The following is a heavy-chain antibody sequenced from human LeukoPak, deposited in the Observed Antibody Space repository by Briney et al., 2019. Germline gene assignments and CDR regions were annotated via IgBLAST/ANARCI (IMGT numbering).Heavy chain of an antibody. CDR2: MNPNSGNT. D-gene: IGHD3-22*01. CDR3: AIVGFRDYYDSGGYYGYFDC. Sequence: ASVTVSCKASVYTFTSYDINWVRQATGQGLEWMGWMNPNSGNTGYAQKFQGRVTMTSNTSISTAYMELSSLRSEDTAVYYCAIVGFRDYYDSGGYYGYFDCWGQGTLVTVSS. CDR1: VYTFTSYD. J-gene: IGHJ4*02. V-gene: IGHV1-8*01.